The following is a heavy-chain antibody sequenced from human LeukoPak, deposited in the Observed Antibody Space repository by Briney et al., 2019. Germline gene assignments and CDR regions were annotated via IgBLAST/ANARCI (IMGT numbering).Heavy chain of an antibody. J-gene: IGHJ4*02. CDR1: GGSFSGFY. CDR2: IYYSGST. CDR3: ARGVVIAPQTFDY. D-gene: IGHD2-21*01. V-gene: IGHV4-59*01. Sequence: SETLSLTCAVYGGSFSGFYWSWIRQPPGKGLEWIGYIYYSGSTNYNPSLKSRVTISVDTSKNQFSLKLSSVTAADTAVYYCARGVVIAPQTFDYWGQGTLVTVSS.